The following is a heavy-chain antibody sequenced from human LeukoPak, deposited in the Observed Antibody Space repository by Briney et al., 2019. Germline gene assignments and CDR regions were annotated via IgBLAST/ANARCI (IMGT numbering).Heavy chain of an antibody. CDR3: ARDGGWLDP. V-gene: IGHV1-18*01. D-gene: IGHD2-15*01. CDR2: ISAFNGNT. J-gene: IGHJ5*02. CDR1: GYTSTSFG. Sequence: GASVKVSCKASGYTSTSFGISWVRQAPGQGLEWMGWISAFNGNTDFAQNLQDRITMTIDISTNTAYMELRSLRSDDAAVYFCARDGGWLDPWGQGTLVTVSS.